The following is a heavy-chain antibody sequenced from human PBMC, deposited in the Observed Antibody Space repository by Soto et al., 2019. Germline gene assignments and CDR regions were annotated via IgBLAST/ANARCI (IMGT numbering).Heavy chain of an antibody. D-gene: IGHD2-8*01. Sequence: TSETLSLTCTVSGGSISSYYWSWIRQPPGKGLEWIGYIYYSGSTNYNPSLKSRVTILVDTSKNQFSLKLSSVTVADTAVYYCARCMKYYYMDVWGKGTTVTVSS. CDR3: ARCMKYYYMDV. CDR1: GGSISSYY. J-gene: IGHJ6*03. V-gene: IGHV4-59*01. CDR2: IYYSGST.